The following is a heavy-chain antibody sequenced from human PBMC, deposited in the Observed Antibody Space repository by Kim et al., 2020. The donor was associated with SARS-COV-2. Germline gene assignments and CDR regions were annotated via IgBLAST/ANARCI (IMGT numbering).Heavy chain of an antibody. D-gene: IGHD3-9*01. Sequence: GESLKISCKASGYSFTTYWITWVRQMPGKGLEWMGRIDPSDSYTNYSPSFEGHVTISVDKSISTAYLQWSSLKASDTAMYYCARHDILTGYYKNWGQGTLVTVSS. V-gene: IGHV5-10-1*01. CDR1: GYSFTTYW. CDR2: IDPSDSYT. CDR3: ARHDILTGYYKN. J-gene: IGHJ4*02.